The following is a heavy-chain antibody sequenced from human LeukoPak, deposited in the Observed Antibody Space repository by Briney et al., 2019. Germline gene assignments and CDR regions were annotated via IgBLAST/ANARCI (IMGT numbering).Heavy chain of an antibody. CDR2: IGGRGGST. Sequence: GGSLRLSCAASGFRFSDFTMTWVRQAPGKGPEWVSAIGGRGGSTYHADSVKGRFTISRDNSKNTLYLQMNSLRAEDTAVYYCAKDLSGENYYYYGMDVWGQGTTVTVSS. V-gene: IGHV3-23*01. J-gene: IGHJ6*02. D-gene: IGHD3-10*01. CDR1: GFRFSDFT. CDR3: AKDLSGENYYYYGMDV.